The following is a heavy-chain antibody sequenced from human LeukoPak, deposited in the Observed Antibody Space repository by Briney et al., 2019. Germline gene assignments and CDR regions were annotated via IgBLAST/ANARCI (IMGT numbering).Heavy chain of an antibody. D-gene: IGHD2-21*02. J-gene: IGHJ4*02. Sequence: GGSLRLTCVPSGFTFSSYAMSWVRQAPGKGLEWVSAISGSGGSTYYADSVKGRFTISRDNSKNTLYLQMNSLRAEDTAVYYCAKDLLSGGDTQWGQGTLVTVSS. CDR1: GFTFSSYA. CDR3: AKDLLSGGDTQ. V-gene: IGHV3-23*01. CDR2: ISGSGGST.